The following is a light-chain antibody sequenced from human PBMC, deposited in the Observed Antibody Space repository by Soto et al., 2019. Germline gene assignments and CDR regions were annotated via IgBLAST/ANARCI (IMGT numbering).Light chain of an antibody. V-gene: IGKV1-5*01. Sequence: DIQMTQSPSTLSASVGDRVTITCRASQSIGNGVAWYQQKPGKAPNLLIYDASSLESGVQSRFSGSGSGTEFTLTISSLQPDDFATYYCQQYSDYKTFGQGTKV. CDR1: QSIGNG. CDR2: DAS. CDR3: QQYSDYKT. J-gene: IGKJ1*01.